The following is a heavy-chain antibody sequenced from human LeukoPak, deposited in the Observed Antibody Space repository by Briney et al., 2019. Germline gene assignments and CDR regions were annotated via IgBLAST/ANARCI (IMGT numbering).Heavy chain of an antibody. CDR2: INHSGST. CDR1: GGSFSGYY. V-gene: IGHV4-34*01. CDR3: ARRTGGTSS. Sequence: PSETLSLTCAVYGGSFSGYYWSWIRQPPGKGLEWIGEINHSGSTNYNPSLKSRVTISVDTSKNQFSLKLSSVTAADTAVYYCARRTGGTSSWGQGTLVTVSS. D-gene: IGHD1/OR15-1a*01. J-gene: IGHJ4*02.